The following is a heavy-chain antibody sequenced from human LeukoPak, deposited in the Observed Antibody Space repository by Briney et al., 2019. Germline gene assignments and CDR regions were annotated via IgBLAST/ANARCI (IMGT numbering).Heavy chain of an antibody. CDR1: GFSFEAYG. J-gene: IGHJ4*02. V-gene: IGHV3-9*01. CDR3: AKTSGPWTYYFDY. Sequence: GRSLRLSCAASGFSFEAYGMYWVRQAPGKGLEWVSGISWNSGSIGYADSVKGRFTISRDNAKNSLYLQMNSLRAEDTALYYCAKTSGPWTYYFDYWGQGTLVTVSS. D-gene: IGHD3/OR15-3a*01. CDR2: ISWNSGSI.